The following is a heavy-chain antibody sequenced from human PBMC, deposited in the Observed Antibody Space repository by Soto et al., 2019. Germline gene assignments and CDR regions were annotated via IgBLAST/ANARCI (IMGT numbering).Heavy chain of an antibody. V-gene: IGHV1-24*01. CDR3: ATEEQGIYYYGMDV. CDR1: GYSLTDLS. J-gene: IGHJ6*02. CDR2: FDPEDGET. Sequence: ASVKVSCEVSGYSLTDLSMHWVRQAPGKGLEWMGGFDPEDGETIYAQKFQGRVTMTEDTSTDTAYMELSSLRSEDTAVYYCATEEQGIYYYGMDVWGQGTTVTVSS. D-gene: IGHD6-13*01.